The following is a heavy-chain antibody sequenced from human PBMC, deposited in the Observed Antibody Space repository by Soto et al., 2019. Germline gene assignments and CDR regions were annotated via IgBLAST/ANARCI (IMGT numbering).Heavy chain of an antibody. D-gene: IGHD6-13*01. CDR2: ISYDGSNK. CDR3: AKDEGVAAAGTLGGMDV. V-gene: IGHV3-30*18. J-gene: IGHJ6*02. CDR1: GFTFSSYG. Sequence: GGSLRLSCAASGFTFSSYGMHWVRQAPGKGLEWVAVISYDGSNKYYADSVKGRFTISRDNSKNTLYLQMNSLRAEDTAVYYCAKDEGVAAAGTLGGMDVWGQGTTVTVSS.